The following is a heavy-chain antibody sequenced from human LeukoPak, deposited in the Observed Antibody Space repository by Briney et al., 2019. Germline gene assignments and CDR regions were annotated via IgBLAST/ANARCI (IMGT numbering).Heavy chain of an antibody. CDR3: ARRVDFTYYYDSSGYYYDWFDP. CDR1: GGSISSGDYY. V-gene: IGHV4-30-4*01. Sequence: SETLSLTCTVSGGSISSGDYYWSWIRQPPGKGLEWIGYIYYSGSTYYNPSLKSRVTISVDTSKNQFSLKLSSVTAADTAVYYCARRVDFTYYYDSSGYYYDWFDPWGQGTPVTVSS. D-gene: IGHD3-22*01. J-gene: IGHJ5*02. CDR2: IYYSGST.